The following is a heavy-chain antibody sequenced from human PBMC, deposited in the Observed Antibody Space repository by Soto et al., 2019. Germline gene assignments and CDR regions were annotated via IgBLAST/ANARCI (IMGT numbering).Heavy chain of an antibody. J-gene: IGHJ4*02. V-gene: IGHV1-2*02. CDR1: GYTFTGYY. CDR2: INPNTGDT. CDR3: ARDLRGTYYFDY. D-gene: IGHD1-26*01. Sequence: ASVKVSCKASGYTFTGYYIHWVRQAPGQGLEWMGWINPNTGDTKFAQTFQGRVTMTRDTSISTAYMDLRRQTSDDTAVYYWARDLRGTYYFDYWGQGTQVTVSS.